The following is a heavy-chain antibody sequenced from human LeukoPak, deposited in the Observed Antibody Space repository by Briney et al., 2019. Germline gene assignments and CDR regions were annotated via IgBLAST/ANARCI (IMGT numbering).Heavy chain of an antibody. Sequence: SQTLSLTCAISGDSVSSNSAAWNWIRQSPSRGLEWLGRTYYRSKWYNDYAVSVKSRITINADTSKNQFFLQLNSMTPEDTAVYYCTSRKAVAGYYFDYWGQGTLVTVSS. CDR1: GDSVSSNSAA. J-gene: IGHJ4*02. CDR3: TSRKAVAGYYFDY. D-gene: IGHD6-19*01. CDR2: TYYRSKWYN. V-gene: IGHV6-1*01.